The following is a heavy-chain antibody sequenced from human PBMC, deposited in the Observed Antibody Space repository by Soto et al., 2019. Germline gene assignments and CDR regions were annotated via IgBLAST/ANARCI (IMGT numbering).Heavy chain of an antibody. J-gene: IGHJ6*02. V-gene: IGHV1-46*01. CDR3: TKGFVTRQHRNKIYYRTDV. CDR2: IDPSDGST. CDR1: GYLFTTYS. D-gene: IGHD6-13*01. Sequence: QEHLVQSGTEVKKPGASVTISFQAAGYLFTTYSMHWVRQVPGQALQWMGIIDPSDGSTIYAQQFQDRLTLTRDTSTNTVYMDPTSLRSEDTAMYYCTKGFVTRQHRNKIYYRTDVRSQ.